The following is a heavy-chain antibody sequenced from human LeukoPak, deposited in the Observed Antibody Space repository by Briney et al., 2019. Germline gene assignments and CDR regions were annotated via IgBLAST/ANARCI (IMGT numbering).Heavy chain of an antibody. CDR3: ARFAAGGSYYYYMDV. CDR1: GFTFSAYY. Sequence: GGSLRLSCAASGFTFSAYYMSWIRQAPGKGPEWISYISSSGSSMYYADSVKGRFTISRDNAKNSLYLQMNSLRADDTAVYYCARFAAGGSYYYYMDVWGKXTTVTVSS. J-gene: IGHJ6*03. D-gene: IGHD6-25*01. V-gene: IGHV3-11*04. CDR2: ISSSGSSM.